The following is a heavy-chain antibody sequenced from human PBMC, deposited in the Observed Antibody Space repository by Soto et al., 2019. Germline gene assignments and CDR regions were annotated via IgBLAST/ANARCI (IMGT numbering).Heavy chain of an antibody. J-gene: IGHJ5*02. CDR1: GFTFTSYA. Sequence: GGSLRLSCAASGFTFTSYAMSWVRQAPGKGLEWVSSVSASGGSTYYADSVKGRFTISRDNSKNTLYLQMNSLRAEDTAIYYCAKANSGWPRFDPWGQGTLVTVSS. D-gene: IGHD6-19*01. CDR3: AKANSGWPRFDP. CDR2: VSASGGST. V-gene: IGHV3-23*01.